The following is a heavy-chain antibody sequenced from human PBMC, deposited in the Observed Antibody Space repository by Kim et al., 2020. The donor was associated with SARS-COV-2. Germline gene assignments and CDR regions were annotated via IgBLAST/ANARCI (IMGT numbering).Heavy chain of an antibody. CDR3: ATNDWRGVY. V-gene: IGHV3-48*03. D-gene: IGHD3-9*01. Sequence: GGSLRLSCAASGFTFRIYELNWVRQAPGKGLEWVSYICDSGTIYYRDSVRGRFTISRDNAKSSLYLQMNSLRAEDTAVYYCATNDWRGVYWGQGTLVTVSS. J-gene: IGHJ4*02. CDR2: ICDSGTI. CDR1: GFTFRIYE.